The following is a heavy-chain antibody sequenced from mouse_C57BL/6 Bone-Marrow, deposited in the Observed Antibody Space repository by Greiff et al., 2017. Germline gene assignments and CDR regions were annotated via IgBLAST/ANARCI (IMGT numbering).Heavy chain of an antibody. CDR1: GYTFTDYY. J-gene: IGHJ3*01. Sequence: QVHVKQSGPELVKPGASVKISCKASGYTFTDYYINWVKQRPGQGLAWIGWIFPGSGSTYYNEKFQGKATLTVDKSSSTAYMLLSSLTSEDSAVYFCETSYYYGSSLFAYWGQGTLVTVSA. V-gene: IGHV1-75*01. CDR3: ETSYYYGSSLFAY. CDR2: IFPGSGST. D-gene: IGHD1-1*01.